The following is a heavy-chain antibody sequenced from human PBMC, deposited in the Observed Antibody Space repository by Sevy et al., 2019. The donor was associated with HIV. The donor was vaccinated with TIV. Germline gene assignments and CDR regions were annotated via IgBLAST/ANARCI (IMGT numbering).Heavy chain of an antibody. CDR1: GYTFTTYG. CDR2: ISTYNGVT. J-gene: IGHJ4*02. Sequence: ASVKVSCKASGYTFTTYGIIWVRQAPGQRLEWVGWISTYNGVTNYTPSLQGRVTLTTDTSTNTAYMELRILRSDDTAVYFCSRDDLDGTSSWVEDHWGQGTLVTVSS. CDR3: SRDDLDGTSSWVEDH. D-gene: IGHD6-6*01. V-gene: IGHV1-18*01.